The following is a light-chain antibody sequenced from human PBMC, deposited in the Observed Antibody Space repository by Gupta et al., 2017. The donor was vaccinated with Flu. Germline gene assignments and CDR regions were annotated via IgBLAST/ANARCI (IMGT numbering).Light chain of an antibody. CDR2: KDT. CDR3: QSSDSTSTYSV. CDR1: ALPIQY. Sequence: AHTARITCSADALPIQYVYWFQQKPFQSPSLVIYKDTERPSGIPERFSASGSGTTVTLTISGVQPEDDAAYYCQSSDSTSTYSVFGPGTKVTVL. V-gene: IGLV3-25*03. J-gene: IGLJ1*01.